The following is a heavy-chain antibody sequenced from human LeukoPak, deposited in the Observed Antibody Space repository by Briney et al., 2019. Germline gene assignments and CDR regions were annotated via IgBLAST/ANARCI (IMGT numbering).Heavy chain of an antibody. CDR2: ISYDGSNK. CDR3: ARGSLTTVTRLGAFDI. Sequence: GGPLRLSCAASGFTFSSYAMHWVRQAPGKGLEWVAVISYDGSNKYYADSVKGRFTISRDNSKNTLYLQMNSLRAEDTAVYYCARGSLTTVTRLGAFDIWGQGTMVTVSS. CDR1: GFTFSSYA. J-gene: IGHJ3*02. V-gene: IGHV3-30*04. D-gene: IGHD4-17*01.